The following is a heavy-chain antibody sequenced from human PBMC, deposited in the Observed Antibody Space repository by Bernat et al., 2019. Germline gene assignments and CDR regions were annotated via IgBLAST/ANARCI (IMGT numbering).Heavy chain of an antibody. CDR2: IYYSGST. V-gene: IGHV4-39*01. CDR3: ARHLRYCSSTSCYSTRHYFDY. J-gene: IGHJ4*02. CDR1: GGSISSYY. D-gene: IGHD2-2*02. Sequence: QVQLQESGPGLVKPSETLSLTCTVSGGSISSYYWGWIRQPPGKGLEWIGSIYYSGSTYYNPSLKSRVTISVDTSKNQFSLKLSSVTAADTAVYYCARHLRYCSSTSCYSTRHYFDYWGQGTLVTVSS.